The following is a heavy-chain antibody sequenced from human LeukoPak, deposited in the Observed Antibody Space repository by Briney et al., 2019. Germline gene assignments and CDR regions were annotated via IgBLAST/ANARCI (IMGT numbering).Heavy chain of an antibody. CDR1: GFTFSRYS. V-gene: IGHV3-21*01. CDR3: AREQFDP. Sequence: GGSLRLFCAASGFTFSRYSMNWVRQAPGRGLEWISSISGSSSYIYYADSVKGRFTISRDNAKNSLYLQMNSLRAEDTAVYYCAREQFDPWGQGTLVTVSS. J-gene: IGHJ5*02. CDR2: ISGSSSYI.